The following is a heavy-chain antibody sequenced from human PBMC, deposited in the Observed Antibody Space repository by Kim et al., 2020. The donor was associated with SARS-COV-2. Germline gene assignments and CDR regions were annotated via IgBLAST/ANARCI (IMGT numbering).Heavy chain of an antibody. CDR1: GFTFSTYNM. D-gene: IGHD1-7*01. CDR3: ARIRGTGTTRSQSYHYYMDV. Sequence: LRLSCAASGFTFSTYNMNWVRQAPGKGLEWLARIDWDDDKYYNTSLKTRLTISKDTSKNQVVLTMTNMDPVDTATYYCARIRGTGTTRSQSYHYYMDVWGKGTTVTVSS. CDR2: IDWDDDK. V-gene: IGHV2-70*11. J-gene: IGHJ6*03.